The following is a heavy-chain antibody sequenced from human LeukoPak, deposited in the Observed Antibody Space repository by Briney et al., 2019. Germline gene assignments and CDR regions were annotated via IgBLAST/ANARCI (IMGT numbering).Heavy chain of an antibody. Sequence: PSETLSLTCAVYGGSISSYYWSWIRQPPGKGLEWIGYIYHSGSTYYNPSLKSRVTISVDRSKNQFSLKLSSVTAADTAVYYCASERGDYEYYWGQGTLVTVSS. J-gene: IGHJ4*02. CDR1: GGSISSYY. CDR3: ASERGDYEYY. D-gene: IGHD4-17*01. CDR2: IYHSGST. V-gene: IGHV4-59*12.